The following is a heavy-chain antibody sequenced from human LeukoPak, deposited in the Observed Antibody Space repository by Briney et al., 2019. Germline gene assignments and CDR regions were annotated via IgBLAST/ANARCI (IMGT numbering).Heavy chain of an antibody. CDR3: ARVRDQYSSSSFVDY. D-gene: IGHD6-6*01. CDR2: ISYDGSNK. J-gene: IGHJ4*02. Sequence: GGSLRLSCAASGFTFSSYAMHWVRQAPGKGLEWVAVISYDGSNKYYADSVKGRFTISRDNSKNTLYLQMNSLRAEDTAVYYCARVRDQYSSSSFVDYWGQGTLVTVSS. V-gene: IGHV3-30-3*01. CDR1: GFTFSSYA.